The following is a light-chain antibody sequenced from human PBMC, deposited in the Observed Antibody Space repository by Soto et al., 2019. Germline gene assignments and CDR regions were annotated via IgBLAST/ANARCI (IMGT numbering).Light chain of an antibody. CDR1: QRVSNNY. Sequence: EIVLTQSPGTLSLSPGDRVTLSCRVSQRVSNNYLAWYQQKAGQAPRLLIFGTSNRATGIPDRFIGSGSGTDFTLAIGRLESEDGAVYHCQQNGLSPRTFGHGTKVEIK. CDR3: QQNGLSPRT. J-gene: IGKJ1*01. CDR2: GTS. V-gene: IGKV3-20*01.